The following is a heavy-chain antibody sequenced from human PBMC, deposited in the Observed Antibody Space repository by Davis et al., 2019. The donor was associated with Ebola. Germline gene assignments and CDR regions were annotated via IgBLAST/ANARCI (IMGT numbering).Heavy chain of an antibody. J-gene: IGHJ4*02. CDR2: IIPIFGTA. Sequence: AASVKVSCKASGGTFSSYAISWVRQAPGQGLEWMGGIIPIFGTANYAQKFQGRVTITADKSTSTAYMELSSLRSEDTAVYYCANGYCSGGSRYIFDYWGQGTLVTVSS. CDR1: GGTFSSYA. D-gene: IGHD2-15*01. V-gene: IGHV1-69*06. CDR3: ANGYCSGGSRYIFDY.